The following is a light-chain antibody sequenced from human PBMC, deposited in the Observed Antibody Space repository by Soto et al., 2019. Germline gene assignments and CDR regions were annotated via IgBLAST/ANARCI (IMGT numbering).Light chain of an antibody. Sequence: DIQMTQSPSTLSASVGDRVTITCRASQSIRNWLAWYQQKPGKVPKLLIYDASSLASGVPSRFSGSGSGTEFTHTISSLQPDDFASFYCQEYNSYTWTFGQGTKVDIK. CDR3: QEYNSYTWT. CDR1: QSIRNW. J-gene: IGKJ1*01. V-gene: IGKV1-5*01. CDR2: DAS.